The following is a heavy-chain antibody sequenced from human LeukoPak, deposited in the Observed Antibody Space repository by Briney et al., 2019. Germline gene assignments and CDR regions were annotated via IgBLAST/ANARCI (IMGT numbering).Heavy chain of an antibody. J-gene: IGHJ4*02. CDR3: ARQGPSEITMVRGVIKRASSNFDY. D-gene: IGHD3-10*01. V-gene: IGHV4-34*01. CDR2: INHSGST. CDR1: GGSFSGYY. Sequence: SETLSLTCAVYGGSFSGYYWSWIRQPPGKGLEWIGEINHSGSTNYNPSLKSRVTISVDTSQNQFSLKLSSVTAADTAVYYCARQGPSEITMVRGVIKRASSNFDYWGQGTLVTVSS.